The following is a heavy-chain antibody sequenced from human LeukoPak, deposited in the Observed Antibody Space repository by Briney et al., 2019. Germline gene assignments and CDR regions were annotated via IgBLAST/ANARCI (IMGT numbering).Heavy chain of an antibody. CDR3: TNFKPPAPDALDI. CDR1: GFTLSTYS. V-gene: IGHV3-48*01. Sequence: GGSLRLSCAASGFTLSTYSMNWVRRAPGRGLEWLSYISGGGSAIYYADSVKGRFTISRDNAKNSVSLQMNSLRAEDTAVYYCTNFKPPAPDALDIWGQGTMITVSS. CDR2: ISGGGSAI. J-gene: IGHJ3*02. D-gene: IGHD1-14*01.